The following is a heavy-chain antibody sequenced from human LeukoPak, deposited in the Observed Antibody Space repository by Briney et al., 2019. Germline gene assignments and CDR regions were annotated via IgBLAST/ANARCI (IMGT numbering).Heavy chain of an antibody. V-gene: IGHV4-59*01. CDR3: ARGVYIAAAQYGY. J-gene: IGHJ4*01. D-gene: IGHD6-13*01. CDR2: IYYSGTT. Sequence: PSETLSLTCTVSGGSISSYYWSWIRQPPGKGLEWIGYIYYSGTTNYNPSLKSRVTISVDTSKNQFSLKLSSVTAADTAVYYCARGVYIAAAQYGYWGHGTLVTVSP. CDR1: GGSISSYY.